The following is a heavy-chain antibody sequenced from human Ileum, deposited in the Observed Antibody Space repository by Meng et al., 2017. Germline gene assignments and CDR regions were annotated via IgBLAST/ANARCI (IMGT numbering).Heavy chain of an antibody. CDR1: GFTFSTSW. J-gene: IGHJ3*02. D-gene: IGHD5-18*01. CDR3: ARDPGYGAFDI. Sequence: GESLKISCTASGFTFSTSWMTWVRQTPGKGLELVANIKEDGSVRNYVDSVKSRFTISRDNAQNSVYLQMNSLRAEDTALYYCARDPGYGAFDIWGLGTMVTVSS. V-gene: IGHV3-7*01. CDR2: IKEDGSVR.